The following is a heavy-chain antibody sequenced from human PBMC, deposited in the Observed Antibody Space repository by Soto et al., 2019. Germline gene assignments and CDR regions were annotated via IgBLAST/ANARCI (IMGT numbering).Heavy chain of an antibody. D-gene: IGHD6-13*01. Sequence: SETLSLTCTVSGGSMIAYYWNWMRQPPGKGLQWIGYTYYSGSTTYNPSLKSRVTISVDSSKNQFSLKLDSVTPADTAVYYCARVRGTAGKRYFDYWGPGTLVTVSS. J-gene: IGHJ4*02. CDR2: TYYSGST. V-gene: IGHV4-59*01. CDR3: ARVRGTAGKRYFDY. CDR1: GGSMIAYY.